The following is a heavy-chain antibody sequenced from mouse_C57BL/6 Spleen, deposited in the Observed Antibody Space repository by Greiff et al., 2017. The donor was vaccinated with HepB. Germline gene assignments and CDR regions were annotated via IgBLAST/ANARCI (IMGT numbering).Heavy chain of an antibody. CDR1: GYTFTSYW. CDR3: ARLENWDDY. Sequence: QVQLQQPGAELVMPGASVKLSCKASGYTFTSYWMHWVKQRPGQGLEWIGEIDPSDSYTNYNQKFKGKSTLTVDKSSSTAYMQLSSLTSEDSAVYYCARLENWDDYWGQGTTLTVSS. V-gene: IGHV1-69*01. J-gene: IGHJ2*01. D-gene: IGHD4-1*01. CDR2: IDPSDSYT.